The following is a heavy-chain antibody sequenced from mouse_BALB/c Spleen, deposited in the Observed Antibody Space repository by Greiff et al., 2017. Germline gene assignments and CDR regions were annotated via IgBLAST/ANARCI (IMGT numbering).Heavy chain of an antibody. CDR1: GFNFKDYY. CDR3: YGNYYAMDY. Sequence: VQLQQSGAELVRSGASVKLSCTASGFNFKDYYMHWVKQRPEQGLEWIGWIDPENGDTEYAPKFQGKATMTADTSSNTAYLQLSSLTSEDTAVYYCYGNYYAMDYWGQGTSVTVSS. V-gene: IGHV14-4*02. CDR2: IDPENGDT. J-gene: IGHJ4*01. D-gene: IGHD2-1*01.